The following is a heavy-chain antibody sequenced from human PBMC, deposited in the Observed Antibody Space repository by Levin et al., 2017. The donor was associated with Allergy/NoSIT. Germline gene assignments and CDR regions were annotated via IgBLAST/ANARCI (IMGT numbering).Heavy chain of an antibody. CDR1: GFTLSNNY. CDR3: ARDRSYTSWPYCYFDL. D-gene: IGHD2-2*01. V-gene: IGHV3-53*01. J-gene: IGHJ2*01. CDR2: IFTGGRI. Sequence: GGSLRLSCAASGFTLSNNYMSWVRQAPGKGLEWVSVIFTGGRIYYADSVKGRFTISRDNSKNTLYLQMNSLRAEDTAVYYCARDRSYTSWPYCYFDLWGRGTLVTVSS.